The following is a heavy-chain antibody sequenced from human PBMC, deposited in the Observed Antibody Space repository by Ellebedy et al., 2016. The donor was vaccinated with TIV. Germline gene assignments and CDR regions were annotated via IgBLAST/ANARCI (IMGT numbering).Heavy chain of an antibody. Sequence: GESLKISCAASGFTVSTNYMSWVRQAPRKGLEWVSVIYSDGSTYYADSVKGRFTISRDNSKNTLYLQMNSLRAEDTALYYCARGAPYYDFWSGYYGIDAFDIWGQGTMVTVSS. J-gene: IGHJ3*02. V-gene: IGHV3-53*01. D-gene: IGHD3-3*01. CDR2: IYSDGST. CDR3: ARGAPYYDFWSGYYGIDAFDI. CDR1: GFTVSTNY.